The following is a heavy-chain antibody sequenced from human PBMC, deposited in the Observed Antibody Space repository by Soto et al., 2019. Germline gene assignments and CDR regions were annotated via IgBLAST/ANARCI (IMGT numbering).Heavy chain of an antibody. Sequence: QVQLVQSGAEVKKPGASVKVSCKASGYSFATYGFSWVRQAPGQGLECVGWISAHNGDTHYSQKFQGRVTLTTDTSTNTGYMELRSLTSDGTAVYFCATEPIYYNDGSGYYPLGHWGQGTLVTVSS. CDR1: GYSFATYG. CDR3: ATEPIYYNDGSGYYPLGH. CDR2: ISAHNGDT. V-gene: IGHV1-18*04. D-gene: IGHD3-22*01. J-gene: IGHJ4*02.